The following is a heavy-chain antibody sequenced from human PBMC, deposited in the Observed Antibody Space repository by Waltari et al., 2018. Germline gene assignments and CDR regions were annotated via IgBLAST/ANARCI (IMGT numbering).Heavy chain of an antibody. D-gene: IGHD3-22*01. CDR2: IYYSGST. J-gene: IGHJ4*02. CDR1: GCSLSSSRYY. CDR3: ASTVYYDSSGWTYYFDY. V-gene: IGHV4-39*01. Sequence: QLQLQESGPGLVKPSETLSLTCTVSGCSLSSSRYYWGWIRPPPGKGLEWIGSIYYSGSTYYNPSLKSRVTISVDTSKNQFSLKLSSVTAADTAVYYCASTVYYDSSGWTYYFDYWGQGTLVTVSS.